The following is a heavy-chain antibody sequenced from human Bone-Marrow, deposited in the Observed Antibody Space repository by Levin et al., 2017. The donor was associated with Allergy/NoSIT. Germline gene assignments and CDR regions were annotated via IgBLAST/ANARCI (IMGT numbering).Heavy chain of an antibody. V-gene: IGHV1-2*02. CDR1: GYTFTAYY. Sequence: ASVKVSCKASGYTFTAYYIHWVRQAPGRGLEWLGWINPNNGGTNFAQKFQGRVTMTRDTSTSTAYLELSRLRSDDTAVYYCARVGNYGDYEAYNWFDPWGQGTVVTVSS. D-gene: IGHD4-17*01. CDR3: ARVGNYGDYEAYNWFDP. J-gene: IGHJ5*02. CDR2: INPNNGGT.